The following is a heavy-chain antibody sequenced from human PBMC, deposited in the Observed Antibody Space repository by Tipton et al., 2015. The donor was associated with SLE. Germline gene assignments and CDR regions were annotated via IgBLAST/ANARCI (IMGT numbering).Heavy chain of an antibody. CDR1: GGSISSHY. V-gene: IGHV4-59*11. J-gene: IGHJ3*02. Sequence: TLSLTCTVSGGSISSHYWSWIRQPPGKGLEWIGYIYYSGSTNYNPSLKSRVTISVDTSKNQFSLKLSPVTAADTAGYYCAREPSWGGNAFDIWGQGTMVTVSS. CDR2: IYYSGST. D-gene: IGHD3-16*01. CDR3: AREPSWGGNAFDI.